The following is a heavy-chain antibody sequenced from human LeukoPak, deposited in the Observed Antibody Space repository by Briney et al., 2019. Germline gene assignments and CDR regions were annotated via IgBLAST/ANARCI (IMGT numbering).Heavy chain of an antibody. V-gene: IGHV4-34*01. CDR2: VNHLGRT. CDR3: ARGSASGIYPIDY. CDR1: GGSFSVYY. J-gene: IGHJ4*02. D-gene: IGHD6-19*01. Sequence: PSETLSLTCAVSGGSFSVYYWSWIRQPPGKGLEWIGEVNHLGRTNYNPSLKSRVTMSLDTSKKEVSLKLTSVTAGDKAVFYCARGSASGIYPIDYWGQGTLVTVSS.